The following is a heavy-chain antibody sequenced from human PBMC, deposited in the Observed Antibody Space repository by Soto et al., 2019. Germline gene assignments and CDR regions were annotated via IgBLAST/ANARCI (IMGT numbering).Heavy chain of an antibody. Sequence: QVQLVESGGGVVQPGRSLRLSCAASGFTFSSYGMHWVRQAPGKGLEWVAVIWYDGSNKYYADSVKGRFTISRDNSKNTLYLQMNSLRAEDTAVYYCARDLISLGRGMDVWGQGTTVTVSS. V-gene: IGHV3-33*01. J-gene: IGHJ6*02. CDR3: ARDLISLGRGMDV. CDR2: IWYDGSNK. CDR1: GFTFSSYG. D-gene: IGHD3-16*01.